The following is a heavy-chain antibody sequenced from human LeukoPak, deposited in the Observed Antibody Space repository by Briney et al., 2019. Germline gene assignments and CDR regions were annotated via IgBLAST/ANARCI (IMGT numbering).Heavy chain of an antibody. J-gene: IGHJ4*02. D-gene: IGHD2-2*01. Sequence: GESLKISCKGSGYTFTNYYIGWVRQMPGKGLEWMGIISPGDSDARYSPSFQGQVTISADKSIGTAFLRWSSLKASDSAIYYCARRYCSSTSCNPYFFDFWGQGTLVTVSS. CDR1: GYTFTNYY. CDR3: ARRYCSSTSCNPYFFDF. V-gene: IGHV5-51*01. CDR2: ISPGDSDA.